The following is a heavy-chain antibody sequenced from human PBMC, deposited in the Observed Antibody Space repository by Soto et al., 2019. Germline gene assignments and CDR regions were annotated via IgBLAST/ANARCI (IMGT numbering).Heavy chain of an antibody. CDR3: ARQKAWTGEWLSLYAPGMDV. V-gene: IGHV3-11*01. Sequence: QVQLVESGGGLVKPGGSLRLSCAASGFTFSDYYMSWIRQAPGKGLESVSHISSSGSTIYYADSVKGRFTISRDNAKNSLYLQMNSLRAEDTAVYYCARQKAWTGEWLSLYAPGMDVWGQGTTVTVSS. CDR2: ISSSGSTI. D-gene: IGHD3-22*01. J-gene: IGHJ6*02. CDR1: GFTFSDYY.